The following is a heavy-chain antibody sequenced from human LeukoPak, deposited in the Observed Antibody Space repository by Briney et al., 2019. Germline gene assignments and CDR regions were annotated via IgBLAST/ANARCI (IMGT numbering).Heavy chain of an antibody. J-gene: IGHJ4*02. CDR3: ARFYGSGSYVNSGFDY. CDR2: VYYSGST. Sequence: PSEALSLTGTVSGGSISSGDYYWAWIRQPPGKGLEWVASVYYSGSTYYSPSLKSRVTISRDTTKNQFSLRLSSVTAADTAVYYCARFYGSGSYVNSGFDYWGQGTLVTVSS. V-gene: IGHV4-39*01. D-gene: IGHD3-10*01. CDR1: GGSISSGDYY.